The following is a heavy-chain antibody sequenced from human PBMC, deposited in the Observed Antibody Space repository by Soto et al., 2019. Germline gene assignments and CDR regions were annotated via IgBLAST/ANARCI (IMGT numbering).Heavy chain of an antibody. CDR1: GGSISSGGYS. Sequence: QLQLQESGSGLVKPSQTLSLTCAVSGGSISSGGYSWSWIRQPPGKGLEWIGYIYHSGSTYYNPYLKSRVARAVDRSKNQFSLTLSAVSAADTAVYYCASAGGLGAVAADYWGQGTLVTVSS. D-gene: IGHD6-19*01. CDR2: IYHSGST. CDR3: ASAGGLGAVAADY. J-gene: IGHJ4*02. V-gene: IGHV4-30-2*01.